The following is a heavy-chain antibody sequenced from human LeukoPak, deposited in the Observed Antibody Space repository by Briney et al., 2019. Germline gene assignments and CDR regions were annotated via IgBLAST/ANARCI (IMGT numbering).Heavy chain of an antibody. CDR2: IYHSGST. CDR1: GGSISSGGYY. J-gene: IGHJ5*02. D-gene: IGHD6-13*01. Sequence: SETLSLTCTVSGGSISSGGYYWSWIRQPPGKGLEWIGYIYHSGSTYYNPSLKSRVTISVDRSKNQFSLKLSSVTAADTAVYYCASSSSWENRWGQGTLATVSS. CDR3: ASSSSWENR. V-gene: IGHV4-30-2*01.